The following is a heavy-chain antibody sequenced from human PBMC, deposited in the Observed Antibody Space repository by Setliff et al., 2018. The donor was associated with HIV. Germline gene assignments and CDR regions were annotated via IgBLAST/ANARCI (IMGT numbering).Heavy chain of an antibody. CDR2: IRYDGSNK. CDR1: GFTFSSYG. V-gene: IGHV3-30*02. J-gene: IGHJ4*02. D-gene: IGHD4-17*01. CDR3: ARDQRWEFPHYFDYWGQTSVTLQFDH. Sequence: LRLSCAASGFTFSSYGMHWVRQAPGKGLEWVAFIRYDGSNKYYADSVKGRFTISRDNSKNTLYLQMNSLRAEDTAVYYCARDQRWEFPHYFDYWGQTSVTLQFDHWGQGTLVTVSS.